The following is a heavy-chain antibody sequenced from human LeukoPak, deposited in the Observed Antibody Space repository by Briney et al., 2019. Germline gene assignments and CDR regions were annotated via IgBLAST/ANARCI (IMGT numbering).Heavy chain of an antibody. Sequence: KTSETLSLTCTVSGGSISSYYWSWIRQPAGKGLEWIGRIYTSGSTNYNPSLKSRVTMSVDTSKNQFSLKLSSVTAADTAVYYCAREEVVPAAPDNWFDPWGQGTLVTVSS. CDR1: GGSISSYY. V-gene: IGHV4-4*07. CDR3: AREEVVPAAPDNWFDP. CDR2: IYTSGST. D-gene: IGHD2-2*01. J-gene: IGHJ5*02.